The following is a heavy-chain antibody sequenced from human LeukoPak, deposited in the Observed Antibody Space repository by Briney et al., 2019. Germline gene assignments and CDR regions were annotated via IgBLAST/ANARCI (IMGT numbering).Heavy chain of an antibody. D-gene: IGHD6-13*01. J-gene: IGHJ4*02. CDR2: TYYRSKWYN. V-gene: IGHV6-1*01. Sequence: SQTLSLTCAISGDSVSSNSAAWNWIRQSPSRGLEWLGRTYYRSKWYNDYAVSVKSRITINPDTSKNQFSLQLKSVTPEGTAATPLPIADERDYWGQGTLVTVSS. CDR1: GDSVSSNSAA. CDR3: PIADERDY.